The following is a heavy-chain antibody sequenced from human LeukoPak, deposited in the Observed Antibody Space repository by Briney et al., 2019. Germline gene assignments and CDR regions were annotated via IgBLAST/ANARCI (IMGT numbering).Heavy chain of an antibody. J-gene: IGHJ4*02. D-gene: IGHD4-17*01. V-gene: IGHV3-30*03. CDR1: GFTFWSYG. CDR3: ASDYGDFEGTYGFDY. Sequence: GGSLRLSCAASGFTFWSYGMHWVRQAPGKGLEWVAVTSYDGTNKYYADSVKGRFTISRDNSKNTLYLQMNSLRAEDTAVYYAASDYGDFEGTYGFDYWGQGTLVTVSS. CDR2: TSYDGTNK.